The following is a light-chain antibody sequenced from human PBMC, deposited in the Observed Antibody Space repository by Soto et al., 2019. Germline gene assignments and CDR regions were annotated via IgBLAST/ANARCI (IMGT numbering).Light chain of an antibody. J-gene: IGKJ2*01. CDR2: GAS. Sequence: EIVLTQSPGTLSLSPGERATLSCRASQSLSSGSLAWYQQKPGQAPRLLIYGASTRATGIPDRFTGSGSGTDFTLTISRLELEDFAVYYCPQYGSSPRQYTFGQGTKLEI. CDR1: QSLSSGS. V-gene: IGKV3-20*01. CDR3: PQYGSSPRQYT.